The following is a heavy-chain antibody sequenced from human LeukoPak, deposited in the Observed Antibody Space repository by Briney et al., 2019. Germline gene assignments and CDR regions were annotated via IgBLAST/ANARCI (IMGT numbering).Heavy chain of an antibody. Sequence: SVKVSCKASGGTFSSYAISWERQAPGQGLEWMGGIIPIFGTANYAQKFQGRVTITADESASTAYMELSSLRSEDTAVYYCARAKDIVVVPAAISAFDIWGQGTMVTVCS. CDR2: IIPIFGTA. V-gene: IGHV1-69*13. CDR3: ARAKDIVVVPAAISAFDI. J-gene: IGHJ3*02. D-gene: IGHD2-2*02. CDR1: GGTFSSYA.